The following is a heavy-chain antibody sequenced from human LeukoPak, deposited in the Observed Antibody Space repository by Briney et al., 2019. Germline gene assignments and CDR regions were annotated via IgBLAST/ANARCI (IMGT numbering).Heavy chain of an antibody. CDR3: ASQIAAAGSSNDAFDI. Sequence: GESLKISCKGSGYSFTNYWIGWVRQMPGKGLEWMGIINPADSDTKYSPSFQGQVTISADKSLSTAYLHWSSLKASDTAMYYCASQIAAAGSSNDAFDIWGQGTMVTVSS. J-gene: IGHJ3*02. V-gene: IGHV5-51*01. CDR1: GYSFTNYW. CDR2: INPADSDT. D-gene: IGHD6-13*01.